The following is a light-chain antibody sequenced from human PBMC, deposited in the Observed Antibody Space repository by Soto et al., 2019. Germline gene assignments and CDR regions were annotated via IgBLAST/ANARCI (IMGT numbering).Light chain of an antibody. CDR2: GAS. Sequence: EIVLTQSPGTLSLSPGERATLSCRASQSVSSSYLAWYQQKPGQAPRLLIYGASSRATGIPDRFSGSGSGTDFTLTISSLEPEDFALYHCQQYGSYWTFGQGTKVDIK. CDR3: QQYGSYWT. V-gene: IGKV3-20*01. J-gene: IGKJ1*01. CDR1: QSVSSSY.